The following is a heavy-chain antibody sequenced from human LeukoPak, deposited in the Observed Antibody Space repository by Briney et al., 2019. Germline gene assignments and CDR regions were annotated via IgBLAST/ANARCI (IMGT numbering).Heavy chain of an antibody. CDR1: GYTFTSYG. V-gene: IGHV1-18*01. D-gene: IGHD3-22*01. CDR2: ISAYNGNT. J-gene: IGHJ3*02. Sequence: ASVKVSRKPSGYTFTSYGISWVRQAPGQGLEWMGWISAYNGNTNYAQKLQGRVTMTTDTSTSTAYMELRSLRSDDTAVYCCAREYYYDSSASWGYAFDIWGQGTMVTVSS. CDR3: AREYYYDSSASWGYAFDI.